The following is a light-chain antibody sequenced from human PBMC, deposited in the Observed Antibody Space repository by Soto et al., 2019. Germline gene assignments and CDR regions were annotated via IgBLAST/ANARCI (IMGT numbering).Light chain of an antibody. Sequence: DLQMTQSPSSLSASVGDRVTITCRARQGIINYLAWYQQKPGKVPKLLIYAASTLQSGVPSRFSGIGSGTDFTLTISSLQPEDVATYYGQKYNSAPFTFGPGTKVDIK. J-gene: IGKJ3*01. CDR1: QGIINY. CDR3: QKYNSAPFT. CDR2: AAS. V-gene: IGKV1-27*01.